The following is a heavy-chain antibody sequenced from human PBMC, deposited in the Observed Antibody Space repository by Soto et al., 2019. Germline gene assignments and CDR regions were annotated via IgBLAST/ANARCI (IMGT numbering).Heavy chain of an antibody. D-gene: IGHD6-25*01. CDR2: INWNSVSL. V-gene: IGHV3-9*01. Sequence: EVELVESGGGLVQPGGSLRLSCAASGFNFEEFAMHWVRQAPGKGLEWVSGINWNSVSLDYADAVKGRFTISRDNAKNSLYLQMNSLRVEDTAFYYCARDIRVSGATPYYFDPWGKGILVTVSS. CDR1: GFNFEEFA. CDR3: ARDIRVSGATPYYFDP. J-gene: IGHJ4*02.